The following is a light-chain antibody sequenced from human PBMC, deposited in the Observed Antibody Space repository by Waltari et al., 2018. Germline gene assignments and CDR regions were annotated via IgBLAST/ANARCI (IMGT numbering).Light chain of an antibody. Sequence: QSALTQPRSVSGSPGQSVTISCTGTSSDVGGYNYVSWYQQHPGKAPKLMIYDVSKRPSRVPDRFSGSMSGNTASLPISGLQAEDEADYYCCSYAGSYTWVFGGGTKLTVL. CDR3: CSYAGSYTWV. V-gene: IGLV2-11*01. CDR2: DVS. J-gene: IGLJ3*02. CDR1: SSDVGGYNY.